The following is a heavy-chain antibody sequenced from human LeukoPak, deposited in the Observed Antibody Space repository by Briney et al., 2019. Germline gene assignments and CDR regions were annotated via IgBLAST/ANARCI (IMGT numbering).Heavy chain of an antibody. V-gene: IGHV3-23*01. J-gene: IGHJ4*02. CDR1: GFIFSSYA. Sequence: PGGSLRLSCAASGFIFSSYAVSWVRQAPGKGLEWVSTISGSGGSTYYADSVKGRFTISRDNSKNTVYLQMNSLRAEDTAVYYCAIDRSCVNDVCHGAFDYWGQGTLVTVSS. D-gene: IGHD2-8*01. CDR2: ISGSGGST. CDR3: AIDRSCVNDVCHGAFDY.